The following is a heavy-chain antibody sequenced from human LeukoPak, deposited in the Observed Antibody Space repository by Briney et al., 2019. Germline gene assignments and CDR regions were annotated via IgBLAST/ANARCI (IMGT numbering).Heavy chain of an antibody. V-gene: IGHV3-53*01. CDR1: GFTVSSSF. CDR3: AKSSNVVRGYMDV. CDR2: IYRDGTT. D-gene: IGHD3-10*01. J-gene: IGHJ6*03. Sequence: PGGSLRLSCAASGFTVSSSFMSWVRQAPGTGLQWVSVIYRDGTTYYADSVRGRFTISRDNSKNTLYLQMNSLRVEDTAVYYCAKSSNVVRGYMDVWGKGTTVTVSS.